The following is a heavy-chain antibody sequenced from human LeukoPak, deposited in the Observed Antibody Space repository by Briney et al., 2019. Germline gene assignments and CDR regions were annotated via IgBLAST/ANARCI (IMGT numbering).Heavy chain of an antibody. CDR2: IYTSGGT. J-gene: IGHJ1*01. CDR3: ARLKYYYDSSGYRAEYFQH. D-gene: IGHD3-22*01. CDR1: GGSISSYY. V-gene: IGHV4-4*07. Sequence: SETLSLTCTVSGGSISSYYWSWIRQPAGKGLEWIGRIYTSGGTNYNPSLKSRVTMSVDTSKNQFSLKLSSVTAADTAVYYCARLKYYYDSSGYRAEYFQHWGQGTLVTVSS.